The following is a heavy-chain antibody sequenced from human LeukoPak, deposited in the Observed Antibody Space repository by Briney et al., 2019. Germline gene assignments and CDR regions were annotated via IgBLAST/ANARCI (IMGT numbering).Heavy chain of an antibody. J-gene: IGHJ4*02. CDR1: SFVFNNAF. Sequence: GGSLGLSCVAPSFVFNNAFMNWVRQGPGKGLEWVGRIKTKTDGRTTDFAAPVKGRFTISRDDSKNTFFLHINSLKIEDTAVYYCTTGLHYYFDYWSQGTPVTVSS. CDR2: IKTKTDGRTT. V-gene: IGHV3-15*07. CDR3: TTGLHYYFDY. D-gene: IGHD4-11*01.